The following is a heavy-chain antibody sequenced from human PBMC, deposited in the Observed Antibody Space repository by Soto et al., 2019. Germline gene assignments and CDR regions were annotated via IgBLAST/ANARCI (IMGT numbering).Heavy chain of an antibody. V-gene: IGHV3-23*01. D-gene: IGHD2-2*01. CDR3: AKQLGYCSTGRCYFDY. J-gene: IGHJ4*02. CDR2: VNPDGSDT. CDR1: GFTFSSYA. Sequence: PGGSLRLSCAASGFTFSSYAMSWVRQPPGKGLEWLAAVNPDGSDTFYADSVKGRFTISRDNSQNTVNLQMNSLRVEDTAVYYCAKQLGYCSTGRCYFDYWGQGTQVTVSS.